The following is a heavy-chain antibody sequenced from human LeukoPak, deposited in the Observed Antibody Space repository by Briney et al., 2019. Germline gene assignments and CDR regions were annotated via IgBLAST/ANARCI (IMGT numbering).Heavy chain of an antibody. D-gene: IGHD3-22*01. V-gene: IGHV3-66*01. CDR1: GFTVSSNY. J-gene: IGHJ4*02. CDR2: IYSGGST. CDR3: ARVNDSSGEYYFDY. Sequence: GGSLRLSCAASGFTVSSNYMSWVRQAPGKGLEWVSVIYSGGSTYYADSVKGRFTISRDNSKNTLYLQMNNLRAEDTAVYYCARVNDSSGEYYFDYWGQGTLVTVSS.